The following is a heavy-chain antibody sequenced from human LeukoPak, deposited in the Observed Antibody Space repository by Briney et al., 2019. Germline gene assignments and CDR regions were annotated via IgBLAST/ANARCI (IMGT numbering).Heavy chain of an antibody. CDR2: FDLEDGET. CDR3: ATVTVVVPAARYYYYGMDV. D-gene: IGHD2-2*01. CDR1: GYTLTELS. V-gene: IGHV1-24*01. Sequence: ASVKVSCKVSGYTLTELSMHWVRQAPGKGLEWMGGFDLEDGETIYAQKFQGRVTMTEDTSTDTAYMELSSLRSEDTAVYYCATVTVVVPAARYYYYGMDVWGQGTTVTVSS. J-gene: IGHJ6*02.